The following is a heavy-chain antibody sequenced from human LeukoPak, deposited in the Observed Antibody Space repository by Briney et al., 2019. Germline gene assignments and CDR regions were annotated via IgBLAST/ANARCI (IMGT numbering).Heavy chain of an antibody. Sequence: GGSLRLSCAASGFTFRNYVIHWVRQAPGKGLEWVAVTSSELNVKLYADSVKGRFTISRDNSRSTLYLQMNSLRPEDTAIYYCAREGYYGSGSPPSLYFDYWGQGTLVTVSS. CDR3: AREGYYGSGSPPSLYFDY. D-gene: IGHD3-10*01. J-gene: IGHJ4*02. V-gene: IGHV3-30-3*01. CDR2: TSSELNVK. CDR1: GFTFRNYV.